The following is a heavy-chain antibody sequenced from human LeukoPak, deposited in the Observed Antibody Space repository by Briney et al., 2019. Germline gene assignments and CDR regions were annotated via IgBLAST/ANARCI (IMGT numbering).Heavy chain of an antibody. V-gene: IGHV3-21*01. CDR2: ISSSSSYI. CDR1: GFTFSSYS. J-gene: IGHJ4*02. Sequence: PGGSLRLSCAASGFTFSSYSMNWVRQAQGKGLEWVSSISSSSSYIYYADSVKGRFTISRDNAKNSLYLQMNSLRAEDTAVYYCARDKDSSSWYQVYWGQGTLVTVSS. D-gene: IGHD6-13*01. CDR3: ARDKDSSSWYQVY.